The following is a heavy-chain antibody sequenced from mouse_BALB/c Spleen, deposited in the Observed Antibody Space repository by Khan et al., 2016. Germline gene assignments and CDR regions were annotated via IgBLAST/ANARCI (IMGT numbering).Heavy chain of an antibody. CDR3: ARSGRMECRYLCDY. D-gene: IGHD3-1*01. CDR2: INPRRGYT. J-gene: IGHJ2*01. V-gene: IGHV1-4*01. Sequence: QVQLKETGAELARPGASVKMSFKASGYTFTIFTMHWVKQRPGQGLEWIGYINPRRGYTNFNQKCKDKATLTADKASSTVDTELSCPTSEDSAVYYCARSGRMECRYLCDYCGQGTTLTVSA. CDR1: GYTFTIFT.